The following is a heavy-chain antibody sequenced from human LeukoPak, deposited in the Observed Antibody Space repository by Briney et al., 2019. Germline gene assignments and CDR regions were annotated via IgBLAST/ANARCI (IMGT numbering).Heavy chain of an antibody. V-gene: IGHV1-18*01. J-gene: IGHJ3*02. CDR3: ARDGIVVVVDAKGLVAFDI. CDR1: GYTFTSYG. CDR2: ISAYNGNT. Sequence: ASVKVSCKASGYTFTSYGISWVRQAPGQGLEWMGWISAYNGNTNYAQKLQGRVTMTTDTSTSTAYLELRSLRSDDTDVYYYARDGIVVVVDAKGLVAFDIWGQGTMVTVSS. D-gene: IGHD2-15*01.